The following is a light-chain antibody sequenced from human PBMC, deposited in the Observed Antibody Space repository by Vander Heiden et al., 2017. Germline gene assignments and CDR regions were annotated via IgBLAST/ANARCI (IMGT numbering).Light chain of an antibody. CDR2: EVT. CDR3: CSYAGSRTVV. Sequence: QSALPQPASVSGSPGQSITISCTGTSNDIGSYNRVSWYQQHPGEAPKLIIDEVTKRPLGVSSRFSGSKSGNTASLTISGLQAEDEAHYHCCSYAGSRTVVFGGGTSLTVL. V-gene: IGLV2-23*02. J-gene: IGLJ2*01. CDR1: SNDIGSYNR.